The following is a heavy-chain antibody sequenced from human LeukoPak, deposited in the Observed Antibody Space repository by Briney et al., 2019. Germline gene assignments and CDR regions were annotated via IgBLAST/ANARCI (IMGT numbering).Heavy chain of an antibody. V-gene: IGHV4-39*01. D-gene: IGHD2-2*01. CDR1: GGSISSSSYY. CDR3: VRRAGYCSSTSCYAGAFDI. CDR2: IYYSGST. Sequence: SETLSLTCTVSGGSISSSSYYWGWFRQPPGKGLEWIGSIYYSGSTYYNPSLKSRVTISVDTSKNQFSLKLSSVTAADTAVYYCVRRAGYCSSTSCYAGAFDIWGQGTMVTVSS. J-gene: IGHJ3*02.